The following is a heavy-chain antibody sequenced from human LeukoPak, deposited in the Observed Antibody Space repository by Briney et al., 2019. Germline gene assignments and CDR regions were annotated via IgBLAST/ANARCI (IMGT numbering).Heavy chain of an antibody. CDR1: GDSISIYY. V-gene: IGHV4-4*07. CDR3: ARTRGGDYAHFDY. CDR2: IYSSGGA. D-gene: IGHD4-17*01. J-gene: IGHJ4*02. Sequence: SETLSLTCTVSGDSISIYYWSWVRQPAGKGLEWIGRIYSSGGANYNPSLKNRVNMSVDTSKSQFSLNLTSVTAADTAVYYCARTRGGDYAHFDYWGQGTLVTVSS.